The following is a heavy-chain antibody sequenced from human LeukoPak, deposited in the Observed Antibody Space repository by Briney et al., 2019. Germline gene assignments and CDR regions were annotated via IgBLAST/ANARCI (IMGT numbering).Heavy chain of an antibody. V-gene: IGHV3-7*03. CDR3: ARVIVLVEGASDHFDY. CDR2: IKGDGSEK. CDR1: GLTFSTYW. Sequence: GGSLRLSCAASGLTFSTYWMTWVRQAPGKGLEWVANIKGDGSEKNYVDSVKGRFTISRDNAKNSLYLQMNTLRVEDTAVYYCARVIVLVEGASDHFDYWGQGTLVTVSS. J-gene: IGHJ4*02. D-gene: IGHD2-2*01.